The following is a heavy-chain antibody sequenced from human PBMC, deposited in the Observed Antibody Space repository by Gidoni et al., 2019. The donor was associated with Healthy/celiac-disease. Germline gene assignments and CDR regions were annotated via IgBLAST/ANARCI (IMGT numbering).Heavy chain of an antibody. D-gene: IGHD6-19*01. CDR2: IYYSGST. V-gene: IGHV4-39*01. CDR3: ARHYGSGWYWFDP. Sequence: GLEWIGSIYYSGSTYYNPSLKSRVTISVDTSKNQFSLKLSSVTAADTAVYYCARHYGSGWYWFDPWGQGTLVTVSS. J-gene: IGHJ5*02.